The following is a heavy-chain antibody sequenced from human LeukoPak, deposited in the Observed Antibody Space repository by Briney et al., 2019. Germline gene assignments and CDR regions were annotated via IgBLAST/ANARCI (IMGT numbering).Heavy chain of an antibody. D-gene: IGHD3-16*01. CDR2: INPRGGST. Sequence: ASVKVSCKPSGYTLTSYYMHWVRQAARQRREWMGIINPRGGSTSYVQKLQCRGTMTRDTTPSTVYIELSSLRSEDTAVYSCSSASLPGWYFDLWGGGALFTVSS. V-gene: IGHV1-46*03. CDR3: SSASLPGWYFDL. CDR1: GYTLTSYY. J-gene: IGHJ2*01.